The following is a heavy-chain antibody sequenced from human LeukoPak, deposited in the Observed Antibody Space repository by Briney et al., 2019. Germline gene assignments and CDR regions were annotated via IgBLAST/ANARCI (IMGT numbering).Heavy chain of an antibody. CDR2: ISSSSRYI. Sequence: GGSLRLSCAASGFTFSTFTINWVRQAPGKGLEWVSSISSSSRYILYADSVKGRFTISRDNAKNSLYLQMNSLGAEDTAVYYCARDLVGSGWYYFDYWGQGTLVTVSS. CDR3: ARDLVGSGWYYFDY. D-gene: IGHD6-19*01. CDR1: GFTFSTFT. J-gene: IGHJ4*02. V-gene: IGHV3-21*01.